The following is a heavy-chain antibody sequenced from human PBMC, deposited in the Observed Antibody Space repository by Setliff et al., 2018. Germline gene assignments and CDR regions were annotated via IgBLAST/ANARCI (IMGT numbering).Heavy chain of an antibody. CDR3: ARGFDVCGGGACYTDGPYYFDY. D-gene: IGHD2-21*02. CDR2: INHSGST. Sequence: SETLSLTCAVYGESFSGHYWSWIRQPPGKGLEWIGEINHSGSTNYNPSPKSRATISVDTSKNQFSLKLSSVAAADTAVYYCARGFDVCGGGACYTDGPYYFDYWGRGTLVTVSS. V-gene: IGHV4-34*01. CDR1: GESFSGHY. J-gene: IGHJ4*02.